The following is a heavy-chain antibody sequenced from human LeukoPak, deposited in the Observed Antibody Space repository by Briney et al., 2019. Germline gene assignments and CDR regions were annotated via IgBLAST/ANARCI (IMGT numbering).Heavy chain of an antibody. J-gene: IGHJ4*02. V-gene: IGHV3-7*04. D-gene: IGHD2-15*01. CDR3: ARGGGSSDY. CDR1: GFTFSNFW. Sequence: GGSLRLSCAASGFTFSNFWMSWVRQAPGKGLEWVAIIKQDGSEYYYVDSVKGRFTISRDSAESSLYLQMNSLRAEDTAVYYCARGGGSSDYWGQGSLVTVSS. CDR2: IKQDGSEY.